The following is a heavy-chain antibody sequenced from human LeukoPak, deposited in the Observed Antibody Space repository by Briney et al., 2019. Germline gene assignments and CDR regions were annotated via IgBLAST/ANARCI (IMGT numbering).Heavy chain of an antibody. CDR1: GGSFSGYY. J-gene: IGHJ4*02. V-gene: IGHV4-34*01. CDR3: ASAIVVVPAALGY. Sequence: SETLSLTCAVYGGSFSGYYWRWLRQPPGKGLEWIGEINHSGSTNYNPSLKSRVTISVDTSKNQFSLKLSSVTAADTAVYYCASAIVVVPAALGYWGQGTLVTVSS. D-gene: IGHD2-2*01. CDR2: INHSGST.